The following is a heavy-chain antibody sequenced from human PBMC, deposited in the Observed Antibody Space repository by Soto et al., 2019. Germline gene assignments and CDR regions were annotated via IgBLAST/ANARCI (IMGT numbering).Heavy chain of an antibody. D-gene: IGHD5-18*01. V-gene: IGHV5-10-1*01. CDR1: GYSFTSYW. CDR3: ATGYNYYYYGMDV. J-gene: IGHJ6*02. Sequence: PGESLKISCKGSGYSFTSYWISWVRQMPGKGLEWMGRIDPSDSYTNYSPSFQGHVTISADKSISTAYLQWSSLKASGTAMYYCATGYNYYYYGMDVWGQGTTVTVSS. CDR2: IDPSDSYT.